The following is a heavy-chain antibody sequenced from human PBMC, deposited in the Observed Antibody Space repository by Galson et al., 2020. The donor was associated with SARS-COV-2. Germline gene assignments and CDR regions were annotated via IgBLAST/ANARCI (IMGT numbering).Heavy chain of an antibody. J-gene: IGHJ4*02. CDR1: GFTFSSYW. D-gene: IGHD3-10*01. CDR2: SNSDGTST. Sequence: GGSLRLSCAASGFTFSSYWMHWVRQTPGKGLVWVSRSNSDGTSTTHADSVKGRFTISRDNAKNTLYLQMNSLRAEDTAVYYCARGKLATSWFGDYFDYWGQGTLVTVSS. CDR3: ARGKLATSWFGDYFDY. V-gene: IGHV3-74*01.